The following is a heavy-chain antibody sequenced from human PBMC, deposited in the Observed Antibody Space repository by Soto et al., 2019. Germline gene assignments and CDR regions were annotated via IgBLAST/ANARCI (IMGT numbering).Heavy chain of an antibody. Sequence: GGSLRLSCAASGFTFSSYAMSWVRQAPGKGLEWVSAISGSGGSTYYADSVKGRFTISRDNSKNTLYLQMNSLRAEDTAVYYCVKDLHGGYGGNHAFDIWGQGIMVTV. CDR2: ISGSGGST. CDR1: GFTFSSYA. V-gene: IGHV3-23*01. CDR3: VKDLHGGYGGNHAFDI. J-gene: IGHJ3*02. D-gene: IGHD5-12*01.